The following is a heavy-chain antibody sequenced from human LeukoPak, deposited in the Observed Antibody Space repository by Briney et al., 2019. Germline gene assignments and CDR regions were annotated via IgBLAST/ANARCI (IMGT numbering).Heavy chain of an antibody. CDR2: INTNTGNP. CDR3: ARHPYSGTYSGDY. J-gene: IGHJ4*02. Sequence: ASVKVSCKASGYTFGSHAVNWVRQAPGQGLQWMGWINTNTGNPTYAQGFTGRFVFSLDTSVSTAYLQISSLKSEDTAMYYCARHPYSGTYSGDYWGQGTLVTVSS. CDR1: GYTFGSHA. V-gene: IGHV7-4-1*02. D-gene: IGHD1-26*01.